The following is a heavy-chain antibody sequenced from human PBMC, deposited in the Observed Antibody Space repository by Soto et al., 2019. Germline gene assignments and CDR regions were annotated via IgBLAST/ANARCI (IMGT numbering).Heavy chain of an antibody. D-gene: IGHD3-3*01. CDR2: MYHSGNT. CDR1: GGSITSGGYS. J-gene: IGHJ5*02. CDR3: ARVRDWFDP. Sequence: TLSLTCAVSGGSITSGGYSWGWNRQPPGQGLEWIGYMYHSGNTYYNPSLKGRVTISLDHSRNQFSLRLTSVTAADTAVYYCARVRDWFDPWGQGTLVTVSS. V-gene: IGHV4-30-2*01.